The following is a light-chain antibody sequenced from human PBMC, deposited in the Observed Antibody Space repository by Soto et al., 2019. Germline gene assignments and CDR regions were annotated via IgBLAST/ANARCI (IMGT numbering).Light chain of an antibody. CDR2: DVS. CDR3: CSYAGTSSYV. J-gene: IGLJ1*01. CDR1: GSDVNDYKF. V-gene: IGLV2-11*01. Sequence: QSVLTQPRSVSGSPGQSVTISCTGTGSDVNDYKFVSWYQQHPGKAPKLIIFDVSERPSGVPDRFSASKSGNTASLSISGLQAEDEADYYCCSYAGTSSYVFGSGTKLTVL.